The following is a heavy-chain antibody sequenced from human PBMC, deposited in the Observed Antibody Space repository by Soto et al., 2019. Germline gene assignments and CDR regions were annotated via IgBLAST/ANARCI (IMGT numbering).Heavy chain of an antibody. V-gene: IGHV3-23*01. CDR1: GFTFSSYA. J-gene: IGHJ4*02. Sequence: EVQLLESGGGLVQPGGSLRLSCAASGFTFSSYAMSWVRQAPGKGLEWVSAISGSGGSTYYADSVKGRFTISRDNSTNTLYLQMNSLRAEDTAVYYCAKDLFGDYYFDYWGQGTLVTVSS. D-gene: IGHD4-17*01. CDR2: ISGSGGST. CDR3: AKDLFGDYYFDY.